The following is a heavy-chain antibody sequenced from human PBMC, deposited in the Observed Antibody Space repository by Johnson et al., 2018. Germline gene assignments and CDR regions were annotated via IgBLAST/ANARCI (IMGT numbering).Heavy chain of an antibody. CDR1: GFTLSIYW. Sequence: VQLVESGGGLVQPGGSLRLSCAASGFTLSIYWMSWVRQAPGKGLEWVANIKQDGSEKYYVDSVKGRFTISRDKAKNSLYLQMNSLRVEETAMYYCARSLGGAFDIWGQGTRVTVSS. CDR2: IKQDGSEK. CDR3: ARSLGGAFDI. J-gene: IGHJ3*02. V-gene: IGHV3-7*01. D-gene: IGHD1-26*01.